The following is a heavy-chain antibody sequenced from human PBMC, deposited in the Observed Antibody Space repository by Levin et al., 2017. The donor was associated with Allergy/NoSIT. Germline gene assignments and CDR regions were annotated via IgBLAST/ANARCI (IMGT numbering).Heavy chain of an antibody. Sequence: TGGSLRLSCTVSGGSISSYYWSWIRQPPGKGLEWIGYIYYSGSTNYNPSLKSRVTISVDTSKNQFSLKLSSVTAADTAVYYCARRWAAMAPFDYWGQGTLVTVSS. D-gene: IGHD5-18*01. CDR1: GGSISSYY. CDR2: IYYSGST. J-gene: IGHJ4*02. V-gene: IGHV4-59*08. CDR3: ARRWAAMAPFDY.